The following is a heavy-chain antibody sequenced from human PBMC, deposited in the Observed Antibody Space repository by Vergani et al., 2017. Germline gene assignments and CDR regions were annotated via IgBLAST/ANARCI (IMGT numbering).Heavy chain of an antibody. V-gene: IGHV1-58*01. J-gene: IGHJ6*02. D-gene: IGHD3-16*01. CDR2: IVVGSGNT. Sequence: QMQLVQSGPEVKKPGTSVKVSCKASGFTFTSSAVQWVRQARGQRLEWIGWIVVGSGNTNYAQKFQERVTITRDMSTNTAYMELSSLRSEDTAVYYCAAWPGVLSITFGGVIDLGMDVWGQGTTVTVSS. CDR1: GFTFTSSA. CDR3: AAWPGVLSITFGGVIDLGMDV.